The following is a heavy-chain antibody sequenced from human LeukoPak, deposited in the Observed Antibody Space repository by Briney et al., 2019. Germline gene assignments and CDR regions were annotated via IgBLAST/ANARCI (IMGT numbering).Heavy chain of an antibody. Sequence: GGSLRLSCAASGFTFSTYYMNWVRQAPGKGLEWVSAISGSGGSTYYADSVKGRFTISRDNSKNTLYLQMNSLRAEDTAVYYCAKGRNYYDSSGYYGIDAFDIWGQGTMVTVSS. CDR3: AKGRNYYDSSGYYGIDAFDI. CDR1: GFTFSTYY. CDR2: ISGSGGST. J-gene: IGHJ3*02. V-gene: IGHV3-23*01. D-gene: IGHD3-22*01.